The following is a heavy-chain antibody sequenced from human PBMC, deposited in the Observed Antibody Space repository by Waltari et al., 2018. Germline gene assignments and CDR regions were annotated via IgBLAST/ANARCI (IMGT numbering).Heavy chain of an antibody. J-gene: IGHJ4*02. CDR3: AKMVDGSSSMYDY. CDR1: GFTFRTYG. V-gene: IGHV3-23*01. D-gene: IGHD2-2*01. Sequence: EVQLLESGGGLIEPGGSLRLSCVGSGFTFRTYGMAWVRQAPGKGVEYVSHRRGGDDDLREYAESVKGRFTVSRDNSKSTVYLEMKSLRVEDTAVYYCAKMVDGSSSMYDYWGQGTLVTVSS. CDR2: RRGGDDDLR.